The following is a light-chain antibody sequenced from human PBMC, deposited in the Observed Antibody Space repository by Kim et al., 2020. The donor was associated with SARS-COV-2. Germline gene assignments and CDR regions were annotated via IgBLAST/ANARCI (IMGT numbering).Light chain of an antibody. CDR2: GAS. CDR1: QSVSSTY. J-gene: IGKJ1*01. V-gene: IGKV3-20*01. Sequence: EIVLTQSPGTLSLSLGERATLSCRASQSVSSTYLAWYQQKPGQAPRLLIYGASSRATGIPDRFSGSGSGTDFTLTISRLEPEDFVVYYCQHYGYSPPKWTFGQGTKVDIK. CDR3: QHYGYSPPKWT.